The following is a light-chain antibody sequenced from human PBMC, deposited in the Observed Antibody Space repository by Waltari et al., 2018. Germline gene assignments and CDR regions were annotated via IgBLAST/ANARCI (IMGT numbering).Light chain of an antibody. CDR3: QSYDTSLSVV. Sequence: QSVLTQPPSVSGAPGQRVSISCTGSGSNLGAGYVVHWYQQHPGNAPKLLIYGTSTRPPGVPDRFFGSQSGTSASLAITALQAEDEAEYYCQSYDTSLSVVFGGGTKLTVL. CDR1: GSNLGAGYV. V-gene: IGLV1-40*01. J-gene: IGLJ2*01. CDR2: GTS.